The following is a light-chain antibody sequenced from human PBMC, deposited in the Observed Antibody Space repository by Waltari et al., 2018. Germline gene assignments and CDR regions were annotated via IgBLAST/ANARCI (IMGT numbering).Light chain of an antibody. V-gene: IGKV1-8*01. Sequence: AIRMTQSPSSLAASTADSVTITCRASQDISGYLAWYQQKPGKAPNLLVYASSTSQTGVPSRFIGSGSGTAFTLTIDCLQSEDFATYYCQQYFVYPYTFGQGTKLEIK. CDR3: QQYFVYPYT. J-gene: IGKJ2*01. CDR1: QDISGY. CDR2: ASS.